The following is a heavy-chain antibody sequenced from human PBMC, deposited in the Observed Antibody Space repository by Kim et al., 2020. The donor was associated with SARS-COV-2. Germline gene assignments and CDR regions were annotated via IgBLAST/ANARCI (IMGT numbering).Heavy chain of an antibody. D-gene: IGHD7-27*01. J-gene: IGHJ4*02. Sequence: GGSLRLSCAASGFIFYDYAMHWVRQAPGEGLEWVSLISGDGGSTYYADSVKGRFTLSRDNSKNSLYLQMNSLRTEDTALYYCAKDSPGPGAFDFWGQGTLVTVSS. CDR3: AKDSPGPGAFDF. V-gene: IGHV3-43*02. CDR1: GFIFYDYA. CDR2: ISGDGGST.